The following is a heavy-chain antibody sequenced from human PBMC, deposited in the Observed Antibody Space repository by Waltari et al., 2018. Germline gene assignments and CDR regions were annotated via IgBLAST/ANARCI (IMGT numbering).Heavy chain of an antibody. J-gene: IGHJ4*01. V-gene: IGHV3-7*01. CDR2: INHDGSEI. CDR3: SWSLDY. CDR1: GFSFSTSW. Sequence: EVQLVESGGGWGQPGGSLRLACAASGFSFSTSWMDWVRQAPGKGLDWVANINHDGSEISYVYSVKGRVTISRDNAKNSLYLQMNSLRAEDTAIYYCSWSLDYLGHGTLVTVSS.